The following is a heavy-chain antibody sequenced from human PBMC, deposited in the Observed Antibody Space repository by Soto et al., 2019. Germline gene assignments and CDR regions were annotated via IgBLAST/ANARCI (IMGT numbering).Heavy chain of an antibody. CDR1: GFTFSSYW. CDR3: ARDGGAGRYFDWLFDYFDY. D-gene: IGHD3-9*01. V-gene: IGHV3-7*01. Sequence: GGSLRLSCAASGFTFSSYWMSWVRQAPGKGLEWVANIKQDGSEKYYVDSVKGRFTISRDNAKNSLYLQMNSLRAEDTAVYYCARDGGAGRYFDWLFDYFDYWGQGTLVTVSS. J-gene: IGHJ4*02. CDR2: IKQDGSEK.